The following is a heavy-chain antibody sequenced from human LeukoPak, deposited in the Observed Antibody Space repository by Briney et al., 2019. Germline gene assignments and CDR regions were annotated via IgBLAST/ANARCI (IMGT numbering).Heavy chain of an antibody. CDR2: MNPNSGNT. J-gene: IGHJ3*02. CDR1: GYTFTSYD. CDR3: AVLDSSGYYAFDI. D-gene: IGHD3-22*01. Sequence: ASVKVSCKASGYTFTSYDINWVRQATGQGLEWMGWMNPNSGNTGYAQKFQGRVTMTRNTSISTAYMELSSLRSEDTAVYYCAVLDSSGYYAFDIWGQGTMVTVSS. V-gene: IGHV1-8*01.